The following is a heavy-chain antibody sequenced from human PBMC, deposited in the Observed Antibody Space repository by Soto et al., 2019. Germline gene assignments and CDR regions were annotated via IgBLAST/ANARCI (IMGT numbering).Heavy chain of an antibody. CDR2: SRNKANSYTT. J-gene: IGHJ6*02. V-gene: IGHV3-72*01. D-gene: IGHD2-2*01. Sequence: EVQLVESGGGLVQPGGSLRLSCAASGFTFSDHYMDWVRQAPGKGLEWVGRSRNKANSYTTEYAASVKGRFTISSDESKSSLYLQMSSLITEDTAVYYCARGGYCSSTCCFSDYYGIHVWGHGTTVTVSS. CDR1: GFTFSDHY. CDR3: ARGGYCSSTCCFSDYYGIHV.